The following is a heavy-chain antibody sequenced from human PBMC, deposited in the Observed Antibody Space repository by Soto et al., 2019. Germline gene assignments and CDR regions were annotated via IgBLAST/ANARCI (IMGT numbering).Heavy chain of an antibody. J-gene: IGHJ4*02. CDR1: VFSLSTSGVG. CDR3: AHLSSGSSFFDY. CDR2: IYWDDDK. Sequence: QITLKESGPPLVKPTQTLTLTCTFSVFSLSTSGVGVGWIRQPPGKALEWLALIYWDDDKRYSPSLKSRLTIPKDPSKNQVVLTMTNMDPVDTATYYCAHLSSGSSFFDYWGQGTLVTVSS. V-gene: IGHV2-5*02. D-gene: IGHD3-22*01.